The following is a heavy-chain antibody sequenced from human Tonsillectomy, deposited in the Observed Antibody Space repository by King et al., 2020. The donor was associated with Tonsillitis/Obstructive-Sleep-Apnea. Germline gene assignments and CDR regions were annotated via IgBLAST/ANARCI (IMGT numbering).Heavy chain of an antibody. CDR1: GYTFTNYN. Sequence: HVQLVQSGAEVKKPGASVKVSCKASGYTFTNYNITWVRQAPGQGLEWRGWGRPNNGDTNYAQKLQGRLTMTSDTSTSTAYMEQRSLRSDDTAVYYCARDYYDRSGYYHVYFQHWGQGTLVTVSS. D-gene: IGHD3-22*01. CDR2: GRPNNGDT. V-gene: IGHV1-18*01. J-gene: IGHJ1*01. CDR3: ARDYYDRSGYYHVYFQH.